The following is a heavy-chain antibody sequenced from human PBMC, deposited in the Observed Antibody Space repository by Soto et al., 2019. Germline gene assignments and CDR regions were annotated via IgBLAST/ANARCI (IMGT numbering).Heavy chain of an antibody. CDR1: GFTFSSYA. V-gene: IGHV3-30-3*01. CDR2: ISYDGSNK. Sequence: PGGSLRLSCAASGFTFSSYAMYWVRQAPGKGLEWVAVISYDGSNKYYADSVKGRFTISRDNSKSTLNLQMNSLRAEDTAVYYCARGPSSLTRFDYWGQGTLVTVSS. CDR3: ARGPSSLTRFDY. D-gene: IGHD2-2*01. J-gene: IGHJ4*02.